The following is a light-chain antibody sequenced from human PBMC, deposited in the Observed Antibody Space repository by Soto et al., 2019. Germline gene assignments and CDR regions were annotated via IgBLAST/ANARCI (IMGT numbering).Light chain of an antibody. J-gene: IGLJ2*01. CDR2: EVT. Sequence: QSALTQPPSASGSPEQSVTISCTGTSSDVGGYNYVSWYQQHPGKVPKLIIFEVTERPSGVPDRFSGSKSGVTASLTVSGLQAEDEANYYCSSYAGSSTLVFGGGTKLTVL. V-gene: IGLV2-8*01. CDR1: SSDVGGYNY. CDR3: SSYAGSSTLV.